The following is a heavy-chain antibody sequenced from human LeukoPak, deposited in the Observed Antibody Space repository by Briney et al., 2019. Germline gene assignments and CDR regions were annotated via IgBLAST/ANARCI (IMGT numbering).Heavy chain of an antibody. V-gene: IGHV4-59*12. D-gene: IGHD3-10*01. CDR2: IYYSGST. CDR1: GGSISSYY. CDR3: ARDGRSVTAFDI. Sequence: SETLSLTCTVSGGSISSYYWSWIRQPPGKGLEWIGYIYYSGSTNYNPSLKSRVTISVDTSKNQFSLKLSSVTAADTAVYYCARDGRSVTAFDIWGQGTMVTVSS. J-gene: IGHJ3*02.